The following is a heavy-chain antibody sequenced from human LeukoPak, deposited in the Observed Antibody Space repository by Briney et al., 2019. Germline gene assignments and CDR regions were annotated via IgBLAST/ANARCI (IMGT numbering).Heavy chain of an antibody. CDR3: ARTGQQLVFAS. V-gene: IGHV4-59*01. CDR1: GGSISSYY. J-gene: IGHJ5*01. D-gene: IGHD6-13*01. Sequence: SSETQSLTCTVSGGSISSYYWHWIRQPPGRGLEWIGCIYDSGTTNYNPSLKSRVTISGDTAKNQFSLKTSSVSAADTAVYFCARTGQQLVFASWGQGTLVTISS. CDR2: IYDSGTT.